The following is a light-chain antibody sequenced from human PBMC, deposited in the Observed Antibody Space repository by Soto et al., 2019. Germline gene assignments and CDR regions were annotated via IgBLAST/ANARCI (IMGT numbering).Light chain of an antibody. Sequence: QSVLTQPPSASGTPGQRVTISCSGSSSNIGSHYVYWYQLLPGTAPKLLIYWNDERPSGVPDRFSGSKSGTSASLAISGLRSEDEADYYCGVWDDRLSGYVFGSGTKLTVL. CDR3: GVWDDRLSGYV. CDR1: SSNIGSHY. CDR2: WND. V-gene: IGLV1-47*01. J-gene: IGLJ1*01.